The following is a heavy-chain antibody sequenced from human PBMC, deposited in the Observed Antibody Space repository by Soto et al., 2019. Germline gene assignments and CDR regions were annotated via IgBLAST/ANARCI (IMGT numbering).Heavy chain of an antibody. J-gene: IGHJ4*02. CDR1: GYTFTSYA. CDR2: IAAGSGDT. V-gene: IGHV1-3*01. Sequence: ASVKVSCKASGYTFTSYAMHWVRQAPGQRLEWIGWIAAGSGDTKYSQQFQGRVTITRDTSASTAYMELSSLRSEDTSVYYCARDPFWNGYYIRHKAFAYWGKGTLAIVYS. CDR3: ARDPFWNGYYIRHKAFAY. D-gene: IGHD3-3*01.